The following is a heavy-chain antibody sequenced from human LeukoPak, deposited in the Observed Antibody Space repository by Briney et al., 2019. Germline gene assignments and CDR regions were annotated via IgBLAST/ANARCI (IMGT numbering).Heavy chain of an antibody. CDR3: AAVTTEGMDA. V-gene: IGHV4-39*07. CDR1: GGSISSSSYY. Sequence: SETLSLTCTVSGGSISSSSYYWGWIRQPPGKGLEWIGSIYYSGSTYYNPSLKSRVTISVDTSKNQFSLKLSSVTAADTAVYYCAAVTTEGMDAWGQGTTVTVSS. J-gene: IGHJ6*02. D-gene: IGHD4-17*01. CDR2: IYYSGST.